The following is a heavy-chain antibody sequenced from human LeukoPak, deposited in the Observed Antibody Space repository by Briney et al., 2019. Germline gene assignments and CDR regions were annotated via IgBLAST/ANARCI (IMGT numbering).Heavy chain of an antibody. CDR2: ISGSGGST. CDR1: GFTFSSYA. Sequence: PGGSLRLSCAASGFTFSSYAMSWVRQAPGKGLEWVSAISGSGGSTYYADSVKGRFTISRDNSKNTLYLQMNSLRAEDTVVYYCAKVEWPRREPYYYYGMDVWGQGTTVTVSS. J-gene: IGHJ6*02. CDR3: AKVEWPRREPYYYYGMDV. V-gene: IGHV3-23*01. D-gene: IGHD3-3*01.